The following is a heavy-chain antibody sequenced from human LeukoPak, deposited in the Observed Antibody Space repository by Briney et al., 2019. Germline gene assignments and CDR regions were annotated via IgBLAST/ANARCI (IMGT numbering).Heavy chain of an antibody. CDR1: GASITSSSYC. J-gene: IGHJ6*03. D-gene: IGHD6-19*01. V-gene: IGHV4-39*07. CDR3: ARVRAVAGTYYYYYMDV. Sequence: SETLSLTCTVSGASITSSSYCWGWIRQPPGKGLEWIGSICYSGSTYYNASLKSRVTISVDTSKNQFSLKLSSVTAADTAVYYCARVRAVAGTYYYYYMDVWGKGTTVTVSS. CDR2: ICYSGST.